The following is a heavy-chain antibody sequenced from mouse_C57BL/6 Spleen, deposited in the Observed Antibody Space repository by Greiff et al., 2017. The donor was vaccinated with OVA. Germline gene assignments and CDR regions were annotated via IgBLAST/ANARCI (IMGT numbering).Heavy chain of an antibody. CDR2: INPNNGGT. D-gene: IGHD2-5*01. Sequence: VQLKESGPELVKPGASVKIPCKASGYTFTDYNMDWVKQSHGKSLEWIGDINPNNGGTIYNQKFKGKATLTVDKSSSTAYMELRSLTSEDTAVYYCARKPYYSNYDAMDYWGQGTSVTVSS. CDR1: GYTFTDYN. V-gene: IGHV1-18*01. J-gene: IGHJ4*01. CDR3: ARKPYYSNYDAMDY.